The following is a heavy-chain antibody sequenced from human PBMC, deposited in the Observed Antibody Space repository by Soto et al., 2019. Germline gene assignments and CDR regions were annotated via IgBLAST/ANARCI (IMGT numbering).Heavy chain of an antibody. J-gene: IGHJ5*02. V-gene: IGHV3-23*01. Sequence: PGGSLRLSCAASGFTFSSYAMSWVRQAPGKGLEWVSAISGSGGSTYYADSVKGRFTISRDNSKNTLYLQMNSLRAEDTAVYYCAKDAAYYDILTANWFDPWGQGTLVTVPS. CDR3: AKDAAYYDILTANWFDP. D-gene: IGHD3-9*01. CDR1: GFTFSSYA. CDR2: ISGSGGST.